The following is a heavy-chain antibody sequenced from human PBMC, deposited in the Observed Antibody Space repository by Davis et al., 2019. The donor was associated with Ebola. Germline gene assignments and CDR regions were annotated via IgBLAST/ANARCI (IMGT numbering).Heavy chain of an antibody. CDR3: ARAPNLSTSGFFYGGGYFDY. D-gene: IGHD3-22*01. Sequence: GESLKISCAASGFTFSDYYMSWIRQAPGKGLEWVSYINTGGGSFFYGDSVKGRFTISRDYAKNSLFLQMNSLRAEDTALYYCARAPNLSTSGFFYGGGYFDYWGQGTLVTVSS. CDR1: GFTFSDYY. V-gene: IGHV3-11*04. CDR2: INTGGGSF. J-gene: IGHJ4*02.